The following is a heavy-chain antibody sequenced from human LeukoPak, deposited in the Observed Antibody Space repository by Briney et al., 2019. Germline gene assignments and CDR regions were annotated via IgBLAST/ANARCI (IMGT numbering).Heavy chain of an antibody. CDR1: GGTFSSYA. CDR2: IIPIFGTA. J-gene: IGHJ6*02. V-gene: IGHV1-69*13. CDR3: ARARRDYYYYYGMDV. Sequence: GASVKVSCKASGGTFSSYAISWVRQAPGQGLEWMGGIIPIFGTANYAQKFQGRVTITADESTSTAYMELSSLRSEDTAVYYCARARRDYYYYYGMDVWGQGTTVTVSS.